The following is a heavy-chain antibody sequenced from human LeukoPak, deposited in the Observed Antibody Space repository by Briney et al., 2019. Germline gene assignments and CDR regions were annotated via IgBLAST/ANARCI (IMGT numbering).Heavy chain of an antibody. CDR2: IYYSGST. Sequence: PSETLSLTCTVSGGSISSYYWSWIWQSPGKGLGWIGYIYYSGSTNYNPSLKSRVTISVDTSKNQFSLKLSSVTAADTAVYYCARGVRIEYSSSSRNWYFDLWGRGTLVTVSS. D-gene: IGHD6-6*01. CDR3: ARGVRIEYSSSSRNWYFDL. J-gene: IGHJ2*01. CDR1: GGSISSYY. V-gene: IGHV4-59*08.